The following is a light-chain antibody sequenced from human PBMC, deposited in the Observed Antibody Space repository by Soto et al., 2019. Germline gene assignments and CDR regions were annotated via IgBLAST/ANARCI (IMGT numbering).Light chain of an antibody. CDR3: QQSYSTPRT. CDR1: QSISSY. CDR2: AAS. Sequence: TQMTQAPASLSVSVGDRVTITCRASQSISSYLNWYQQKPGKAPKLLIYAASSLQSGVPSRFSGSGSGTDFTLTISSLQPEDFATYYCQQSYSTPRTFGQGTKVDIK. V-gene: IGKV1-39*01. J-gene: IGKJ1*01.